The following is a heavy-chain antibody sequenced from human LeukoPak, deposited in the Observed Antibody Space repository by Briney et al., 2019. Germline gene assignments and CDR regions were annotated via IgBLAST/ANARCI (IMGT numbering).Heavy chain of an antibody. D-gene: IGHD2-15*01. CDR3: ARNPNLVVVVLPTPSFFDY. J-gene: IGHJ4*02. V-gene: IGHV4-39*01. Sequence: SETLSLTRIVSGDSFSASDYYWGWIRQTPGKGLEWIGSIYSSGNTFYNPSFQSRVTVSVDTSKNQFSLQVTSVTAADAAMYYCARNPNLVVVVLPTPSFFDYWGQGTLVAVSS. CDR2: IYSSGNT. CDR1: GDSFSASDYY.